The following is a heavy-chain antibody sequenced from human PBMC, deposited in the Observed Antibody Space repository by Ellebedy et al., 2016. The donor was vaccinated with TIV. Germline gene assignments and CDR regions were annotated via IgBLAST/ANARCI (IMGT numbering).Heavy chain of an antibody. J-gene: IGHJ4*02. V-gene: IGHV3-30*18. CDR3: AKDTRLGYDSTLDK. Sequence: GGSLRPSCAASGFTFSSYGMHWVRQAPGKGLEWVALISSDGNTKYYEDSMKGRFTISRDNSNNTLYLQVNSLRAEDTAVYYCAKDTRLGYDSTLDKWGQGTLVSVSS. CDR2: ISSDGNTK. D-gene: IGHD5-12*01. CDR1: GFTFSSYG.